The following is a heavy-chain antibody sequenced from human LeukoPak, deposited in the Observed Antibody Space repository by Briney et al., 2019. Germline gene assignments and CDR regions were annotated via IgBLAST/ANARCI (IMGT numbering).Heavy chain of an antibody. Sequence: HWASVKVSCKASGGTFSSYAISWVRQAPGQGLEWMGGIIPIFGTANYAQKFQGRVTITTDESTSTAYMELSSLRSEDTAVYYCARGDGYNFDYWGQGTLVTVSS. CDR3: ARGDGYNFDY. D-gene: IGHD5-24*01. J-gene: IGHJ4*02. CDR2: IIPIFGTA. V-gene: IGHV1-69*05. CDR1: GGTFSSYA.